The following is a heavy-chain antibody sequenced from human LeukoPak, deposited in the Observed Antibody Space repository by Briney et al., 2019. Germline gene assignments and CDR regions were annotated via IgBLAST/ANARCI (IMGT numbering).Heavy chain of an antibody. Sequence: GGSLRLSCAASGFAFSNYWMIWVRQAPGEGPEWVADINQDGSDKYFVDSVKGRFTISRDNAKNSLYLQMNSLRAEDTAVYYCARLHVDIMTTTSYYFDYWGQGTLVAVSS. CDR2: INQDGSDK. J-gene: IGHJ4*02. CDR3: ARLHVDIMTTTSYYFDY. CDR1: GFAFSNYW. D-gene: IGHD5-12*01. V-gene: IGHV3-7*01.